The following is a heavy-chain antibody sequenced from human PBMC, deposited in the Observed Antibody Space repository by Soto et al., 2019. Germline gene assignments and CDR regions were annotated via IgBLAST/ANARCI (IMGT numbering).Heavy chain of an antibody. CDR2: IIPIFGTA. D-gene: IGHD3-10*01. Sequence: GASVKVSCKASGGTFSSYAFSWVRQAPGQGLEWMGGIIPIFGTAYYAQNFQGRVTITADESTSTAYMELSSLRSEDTAVHYCAGGGLVSFGDAGYYYGMDVWGQGTTVTVSS. V-gene: IGHV1-69*13. CDR1: GGTFSSYA. J-gene: IGHJ6*02. CDR3: AGGGLVSFGDAGYYYGMDV.